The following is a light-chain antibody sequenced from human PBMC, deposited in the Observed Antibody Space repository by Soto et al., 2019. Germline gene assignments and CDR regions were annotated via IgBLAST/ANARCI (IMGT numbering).Light chain of an antibody. CDR1: QSVSTW. Sequence: DIQMTQSPSTLSASVGDRVTITCRASQSVSTWLAWYQQKPGKVPKLLIYKAYSLESGVPSRFSGSGSGTEFTLPLSSLQPDDFATYYCQQYNSNPLTFGGGTKVEIK. J-gene: IGKJ4*01. V-gene: IGKV1-5*03. CDR2: KAY. CDR3: QQYNSNPLT.